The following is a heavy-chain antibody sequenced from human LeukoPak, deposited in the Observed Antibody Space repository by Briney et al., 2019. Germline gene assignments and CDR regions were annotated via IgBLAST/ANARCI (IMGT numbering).Heavy chain of an antibody. J-gene: IGHJ3*02. CDR2: IKQDGSGK. D-gene: IGHD6-19*01. CDR3: ARGTYSSGWGAFDI. Sequence: GGSLRLSCAASGFTFSSYWMSWVRQAPGKGLEWVAKIKQDGSGKYYVDSVKGRLTISRDNAKNSLYLQMNSLRVEDTAVYYCARGTYSSGWGAFDIWGQGTMVTVSS. V-gene: IGHV3-7*04. CDR1: GFTFSSYW.